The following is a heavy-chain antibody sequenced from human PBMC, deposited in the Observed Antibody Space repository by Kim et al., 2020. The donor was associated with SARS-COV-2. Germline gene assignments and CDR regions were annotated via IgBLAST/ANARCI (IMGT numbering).Heavy chain of an antibody. CDR3: STEGDGHRTVGVPFDY. CDR1: GGTFSSYA. CDR2: IIPIFGTA. V-gene: IGHV1-69*13. J-gene: IGHJ4*02. Sequence: SVKVSCKASGGTFSSYAISWVRQAPGQGLEWMGGIIPIFGTANYAQKFQGRVTITADESTSTAYMELSSLRSEDTAVYYCSTEGDGHRTVGVPFDYWGQ. D-gene: IGHD3-10*01.